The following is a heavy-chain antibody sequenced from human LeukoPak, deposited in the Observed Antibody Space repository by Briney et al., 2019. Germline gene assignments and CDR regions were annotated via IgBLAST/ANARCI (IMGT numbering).Heavy chain of an antibody. CDR2: IYQNGNT. D-gene: IGHD6-13*01. V-gene: IGHV4-30-2*06. CDR1: GGSISSGGYS. Sequence: PSETLSLTCAVSGGSISSGGYSWSWIRQSPGKGLEWIGYIYQNGNTYCNPSLKSRVTISVDRSKNQFSLNLSSVTAADTAVYYCGRGGIAAAASGIDYWGQGTLVAVSS. CDR3: GRGGIAAAASGIDY. J-gene: IGHJ4*02.